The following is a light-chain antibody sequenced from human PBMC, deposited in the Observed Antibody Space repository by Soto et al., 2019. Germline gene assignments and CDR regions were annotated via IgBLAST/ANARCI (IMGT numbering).Light chain of an antibody. Sequence: KVLTQSPGTLSLSPGERATLSCRASQSVSSSYLAWYQQKPGQAPRLLIYGASSRATGIPARFSGSGSGTDFTLTISRLEPEDFAVYYCQEYGSSPLTFGGGTKVEIK. CDR3: QEYGSSPLT. CDR2: GAS. V-gene: IGKV3-20*01. J-gene: IGKJ4*01. CDR1: QSVSSSY.